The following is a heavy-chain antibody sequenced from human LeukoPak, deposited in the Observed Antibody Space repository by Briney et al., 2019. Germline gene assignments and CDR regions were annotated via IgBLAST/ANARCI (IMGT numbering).Heavy chain of an antibody. D-gene: IGHD3-22*01. CDR3: ATLADSGGYYPAVDY. Sequence: ASVKVSCKVSGYTLTELSMHWVRQAPGKGLEWMGGFDPEDGETIYAQKFQGRVTMTEDTSTDTAYMELSSLRSGDTAVYYCATLADSGGYYPAVDYWGQGTLVTVSS. V-gene: IGHV1-24*01. CDR2: FDPEDGET. CDR1: GYTLTELS. J-gene: IGHJ4*02.